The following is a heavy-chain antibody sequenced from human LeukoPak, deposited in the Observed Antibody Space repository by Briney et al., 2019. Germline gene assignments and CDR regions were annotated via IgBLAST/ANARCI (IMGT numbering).Heavy chain of an antibody. CDR2: TYYRPKWYN. D-gene: IGHD1-26*01. Sequence: SQTLSLTCAISGGSVTSNSSAWNWIRPSPSRGLEWRGRTYYRPKWYNDYAVSVKSRITINPDTSKNQFSLQLNSVTPEDTAVYYCARGARNYFDYWGQGTLVTVSS. J-gene: IGHJ4*02. V-gene: IGHV6-1*01. CDR3: ARGARNYFDY. CDR1: GGSVTSNSSA.